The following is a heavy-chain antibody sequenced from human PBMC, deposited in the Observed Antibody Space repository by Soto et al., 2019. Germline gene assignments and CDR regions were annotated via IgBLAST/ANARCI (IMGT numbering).Heavy chain of an antibody. D-gene: IGHD6-19*01. CDR2: IYSGGSI. CDR3: ARGHKYSTGWYYFDY. CDR1: GFTVSTNY. J-gene: IGHJ4*02. V-gene: IGHV3-66*01. Sequence: EVQLVESGGGVVQPGGSLRLSCAASGFTVSTNYMSWVRQAPGKGLEWVSVIYSGGSIYYADSVKGRFTISRDNSENTLYLQMNSLRAEDTAVYYCARGHKYSTGWYYFDYWGQGTLFTVSS.